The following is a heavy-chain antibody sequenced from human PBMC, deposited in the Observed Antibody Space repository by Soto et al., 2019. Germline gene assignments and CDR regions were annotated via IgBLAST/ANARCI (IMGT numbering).Heavy chain of an antibody. CDR2: IYYSGST. Sequence: PGXSLRLSCAASGFTFSSCALGWFRQAPGKGLEWIGYIYYSGSTNYNPSLKSRVTISVDTSKNQFSLKLSSVTAADTAVYYCARRYGVAFDIWGQGTMVTVSS. D-gene: IGHD3-10*01. V-gene: IGHV4-59*08. CDR3: ARRYGVAFDI. CDR1: GFTFSSCA. J-gene: IGHJ3*02.